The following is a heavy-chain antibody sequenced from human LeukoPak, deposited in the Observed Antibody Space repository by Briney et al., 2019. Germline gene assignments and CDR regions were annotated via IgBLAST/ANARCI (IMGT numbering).Heavy chain of an antibody. CDR2: INHSGST. CDR3: ARGVTVVVTAIFFFDY. J-gene: IGHJ4*02. D-gene: IGHD2-21*02. Sequence: SSETLSLTCAVYGGSFSGYYWSWIRQPPGKGLEWIGEINHSGSTNYNPSLKSRVTISVDTSNHQFSLKLSSVTAADTAVYYCARGVTVVVTAIFFFDYWGQGTLVTVSS. CDR1: GGSFSGYY. V-gene: IGHV4-34*01.